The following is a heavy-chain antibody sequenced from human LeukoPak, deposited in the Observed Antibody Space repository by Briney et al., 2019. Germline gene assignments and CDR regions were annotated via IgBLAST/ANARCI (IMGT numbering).Heavy chain of an antibody. CDR3: AKVPPSSGWYNFDY. J-gene: IGHJ4*02. CDR1: GFTFDDYA. CDR2: ISWNSGSI. D-gene: IGHD6-19*01. V-gene: IGHV3-9*01. Sequence: GGSLRLSCAASGFTFDDYAMHWVRQAPGKGLEWVSGISWNSGSIGYADSVKGRFTISRDNAKNSLYLQMNSLRAEDTAVYYCAKVPPSSGWYNFDYWGQGTLVTVSS.